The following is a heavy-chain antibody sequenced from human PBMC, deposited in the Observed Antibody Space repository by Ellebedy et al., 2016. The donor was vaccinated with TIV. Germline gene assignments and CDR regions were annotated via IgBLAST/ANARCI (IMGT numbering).Heavy chain of an antibody. Sequence: GGSLRLXCPASGFTFSSYGMHWVRQAPGKGLEWVAFLFDDGTSRYYPDSLRGRCTVTRDDSKNTVFLQLNSLRPEDTATYFCARTSSTSTWLLSSPPRRIFQHSGMDVWGQGTTVTVSS. V-gene: IGHV3-30*03. CDR3: ARTSSTSTWLLSSPPRRIFQHSGMDV. J-gene: IGHJ6*02. D-gene: IGHD2/OR15-2a*01. CDR1: GFTFSSYG. CDR2: LFDDGTSR.